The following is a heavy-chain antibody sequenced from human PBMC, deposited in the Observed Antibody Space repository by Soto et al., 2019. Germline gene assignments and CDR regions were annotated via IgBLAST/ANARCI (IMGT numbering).Heavy chain of an antibody. J-gene: IGHJ6*02. D-gene: IGHD2-2*01. V-gene: IGHV4-31*03. CDR1: GGSISSGGYY. CDR2: IYYSGST. CDR3: ARIVVPAAMTMVKNYYYYGMDV. Sequence: QVQLQESGPGLVKPSQTLSLTCTVSGGSISSGGYYWSWIRQHPGKGLEWIGYIYYSGSTYYNPSVKSRVTISVDTSKNQFSLKLSSVTAADTAVYYCARIVVPAAMTMVKNYYYYGMDVWGQGTTVTVSS.